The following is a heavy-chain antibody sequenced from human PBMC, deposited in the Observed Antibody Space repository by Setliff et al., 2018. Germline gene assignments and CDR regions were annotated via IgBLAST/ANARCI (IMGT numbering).Heavy chain of an antibody. J-gene: IGHJ4*02. V-gene: IGHV1-18*01. Sequence: VKVSCKTSGYTFTNFGINWVRQAPGQGLEWMGWNSAYAQKFQGRVTITRDTSATTACMELSSLRSEDSAVYYCARGAHYGDYIDDYWGQGTLVTVSS. CDR3: ARGAHYGDYIDDY. D-gene: IGHD4-17*01. CDR2: NSA. CDR1: GYTFTNFG.